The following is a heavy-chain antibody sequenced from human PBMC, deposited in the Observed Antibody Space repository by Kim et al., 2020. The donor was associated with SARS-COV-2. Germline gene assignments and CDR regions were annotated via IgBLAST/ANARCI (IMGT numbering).Heavy chain of an antibody. CDR1: GFPFSNAW. J-gene: IGHJ4*02. CDR2: IKSKTDGGTK. D-gene: IGHD4-17*01. V-gene: IGHV3-15*01. CDR3: TSTTVTPGEFDY. Sequence: GGSLRLSCAASGFPFSNAWMSWVRQAPGKGLEWVGRIKSKTDGGTKDYAAPVRGRFTISRDDSKNTLYLKMNSLKTEDTAVYYCTSTTVTPGEFDYCGQGTLVTVSS.